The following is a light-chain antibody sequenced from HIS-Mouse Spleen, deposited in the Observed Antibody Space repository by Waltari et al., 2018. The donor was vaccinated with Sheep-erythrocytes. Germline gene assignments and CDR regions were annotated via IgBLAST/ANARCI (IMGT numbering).Light chain of an antibody. CDR2: EVS. Sequence: QSALPQPPSSSGSPGQSVTISCPGPSSDVGGYNYVPWYQHHPGKAPKLLIYEVSKRPSGVPDRFSGSKSGNTASLTVSGLQAEDEADYYCSSYAGSNNLRVFGGGTKLTVL. V-gene: IGLV2-8*01. CDR1: SSDVGGYNY. CDR3: SSYAGSNNLRV. J-gene: IGLJ2*01.